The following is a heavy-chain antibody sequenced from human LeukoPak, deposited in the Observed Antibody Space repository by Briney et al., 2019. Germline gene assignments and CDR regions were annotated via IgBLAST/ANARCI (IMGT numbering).Heavy chain of an antibody. Sequence: PSETLSLTCAISGGSFTDYYWSWIRQPPGKGLEWIGDINDSGSTNPSPSLKGRVVISLDTSKSQLSLKLSPVTAADTATYFCARAGRGTSSRALDYWGQGTLVTVSS. D-gene: IGHD1-1*01. CDR1: GGSFTDYY. J-gene: IGHJ4*02. CDR3: ARAGRGTSSRALDY. CDR2: INDSGST. V-gene: IGHV4-34*01.